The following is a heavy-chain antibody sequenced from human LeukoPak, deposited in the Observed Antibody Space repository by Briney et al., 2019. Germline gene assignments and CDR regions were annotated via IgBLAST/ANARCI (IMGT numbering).Heavy chain of an antibody. CDR3: AGGFIGSGWSDDYYMDV. J-gene: IGHJ6*03. V-gene: IGHV3-53*01. Sequence: GGSLRLSCAASGFTVSSNYMSWVRQAPGKGLEWVSVIYSGGSTYYADSVKGRFTISRDNAKNSLYLQMNSLRAEDTAVYYCAGGFIGSGWSDDYYMDVWGKGTTVTVSS. D-gene: IGHD6-19*01. CDR1: GFTVSSNY. CDR2: IYSGGST.